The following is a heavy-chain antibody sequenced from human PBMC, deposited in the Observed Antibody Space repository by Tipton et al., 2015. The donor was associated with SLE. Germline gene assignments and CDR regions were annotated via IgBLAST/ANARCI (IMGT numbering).Heavy chain of an antibody. V-gene: IGHV3-23*01. CDR2: ISRSGDAT. CDR1: GFIFSSFA. J-gene: IGHJ4*02. Sequence: SLRLSCAASGFIFSSFAMAWVRQAPGKGLEWVSAISRSGDATYYADPVKGWFTISRDNSRNTLYLQMNSLRAEDTAVYYCAMSSATLTHYFDYWGQGTLVTVSS. D-gene: IGHD3-10*01. CDR3: AMSSATLTHYFDY.